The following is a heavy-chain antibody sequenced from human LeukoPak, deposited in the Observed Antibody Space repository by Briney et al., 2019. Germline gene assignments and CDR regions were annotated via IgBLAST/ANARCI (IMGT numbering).Heavy chain of an antibody. D-gene: IGHD2-2*01. J-gene: IGHJ3*02. Sequence: GGSLRLSCAASGFTFSIYSMNWGRQAPEKGLEWVSPTSSSSSNIYSGDSVKCRFTISRDNAKNSLYLQTNSLRDEDTAVDYCASVRYQLLRSAFDIWGQGTMVTVSS. CDR3: ASVRYQLLRSAFDI. V-gene: IGHV3-21*01. CDR1: GFTFSIYS. CDR2: TSSSSSNI.